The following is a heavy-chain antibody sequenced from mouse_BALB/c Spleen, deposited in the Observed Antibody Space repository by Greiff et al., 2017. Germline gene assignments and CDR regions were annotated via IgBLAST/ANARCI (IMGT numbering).Heavy chain of an antibody. J-gene: IGHJ2*01. V-gene: IGHV3-2*02. CDR3: ARGRVFDY. CDR2: ISYSGST. Sequence: DVKLQESGPGLVKPSQSLSLTCTVTGYSITSDYAWNWIRQFPGNKLEWMGYISYSGSTSYNPSLKSRISITRDTSKNQFFLQLNSVTTEDTATYYCARGRVFDYWGQGTTLTVSS. CDR1: GYSITSDYA.